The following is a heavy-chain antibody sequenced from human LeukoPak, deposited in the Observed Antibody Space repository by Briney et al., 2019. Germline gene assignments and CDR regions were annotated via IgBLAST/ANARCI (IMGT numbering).Heavy chain of an antibody. V-gene: IGHV3-30*04. J-gene: IGHJ6*02. CDR1: GFTFSSYA. CDR2: ISYDGSNK. Sequence: GRSLRLSCAASGFTFSSYAMHWVRQAPGKGLEWVAVISYDGSNKYYADSVKGRFTISRDNSKNTLYLQMNSLRAEDTAVYYCARGYYDFWSGYFPYYYYYGMDVWGQGTTVTVSS. CDR3: ARGYYDFWSGYFPYYYYYGMDV. D-gene: IGHD3-3*01.